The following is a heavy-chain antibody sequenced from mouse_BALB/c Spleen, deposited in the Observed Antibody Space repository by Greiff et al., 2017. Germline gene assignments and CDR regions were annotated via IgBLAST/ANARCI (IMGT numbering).Heavy chain of an antibody. Sequence: QVQLQQPGAELVKPGASVKLSCKASGYTFTSYWMHWVKQRPGQGLEWIGEIDPSDSYTNYNQKFKGKATLTVDKSSSTAYMQLSSLTSEDSAVYYCARRWITTVVAPYAMDYWGQGTSVTVSS. CDR3: ARRWITTVVAPYAMDY. V-gene: IGHV1-69*02. D-gene: IGHD1-1*01. J-gene: IGHJ4*01. CDR1: GYTFTSYW. CDR2: IDPSDSYT.